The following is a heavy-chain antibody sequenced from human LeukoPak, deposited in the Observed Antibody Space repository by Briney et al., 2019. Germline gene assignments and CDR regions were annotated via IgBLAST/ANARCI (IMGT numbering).Heavy chain of an antibody. V-gene: IGHV3-74*01. D-gene: IGHD6-19*01. Sequence: GGFLRLSCAASGFTFSSYWMHWVRQAPGKGLVWVSRINNDESSTSFADSVKGRFTISRDNAKNTLYLQMNSLRVEDTAVYYCARGGRAVAGFDYWGQGTLVTVSS. J-gene: IGHJ4*02. CDR3: ARGGRAVAGFDY. CDR2: INNDESST. CDR1: GFTFSSYW.